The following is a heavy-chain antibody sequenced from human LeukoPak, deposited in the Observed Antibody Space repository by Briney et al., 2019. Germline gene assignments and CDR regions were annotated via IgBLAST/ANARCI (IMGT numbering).Heavy chain of an antibody. D-gene: IGHD6-19*01. CDR2: INTDGSST. V-gene: IGHV3-74*01. Sequence: GGSLRLSCAASGFTFSSYAMHWVRQAPGKGLVWVSRINTDGSSTSYADSVKGRFTISRDNAKNPLYLQMNSLRAEDTALYYCAKDIVRSGWYDDAFDIWGQGTMVTVSS. CDR1: GFTFSSYA. CDR3: AKDIVRSGWYDDAFDI. J-gene: IGHJ3*02.